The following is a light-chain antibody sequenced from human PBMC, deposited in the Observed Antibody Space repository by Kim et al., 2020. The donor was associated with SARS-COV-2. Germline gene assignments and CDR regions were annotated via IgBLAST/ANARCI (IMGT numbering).Light chain of an antibody. CDR3: AAWDNALSGV. J-gene: IGLJ3*02. CDR1: TSNIGTNF. Sequence: ELTQPPSASGTPGQRVTISCSGSTSNIGTNFVYWYQQLPGTAPKLLIFKNSLRPSGVPDRFSGSKSGTSASLAISGLRSEDEAHYYCAAWDNALSGVFGGGTQLTVL. CDR2: KNS. V-gene: IGLV1-47*01.